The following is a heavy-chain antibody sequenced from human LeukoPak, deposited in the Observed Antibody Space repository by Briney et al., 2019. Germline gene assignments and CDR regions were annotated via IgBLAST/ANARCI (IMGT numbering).Heavy chain of an antibody. CDR3: ARGSNYDRSGYYYGFDP. J-gene: IGHJ5*02. CDR1: GYTFTSYG. D-gene: IGHD3-22*01. CDR2: ISAYNGNT. V-gene: IGHV1-18*01. Sequence: ASVKVSCKASGYTFTSYGISWVRQAPGQGLEWMGWISAYNGNTNYAQKLQGRVTMTTDTSTSTAYMELRSLRSDDTAVYYCARGSNYDRSGYYYGFDPWGQGTLVTVSS.